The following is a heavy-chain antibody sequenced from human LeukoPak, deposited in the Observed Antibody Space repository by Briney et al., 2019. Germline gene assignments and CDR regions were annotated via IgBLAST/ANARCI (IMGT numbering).Heavy chain of an antibody. CDR3: ARDRGYSSGWFYGMDV. CDR1: GGSISSYY. V-gene: IGHV4-59*01. J-gene: IGHJ6*02. CDR2: IYYSGRT. Sequence: SETLSLTCTVSGGSISSYYWSWIRQPPGKGLEWIGYIYYSGRTNYNPSLKSRVTISVDTSKNQFSLKLSSVTAADTAVYYCARDRGYSSGWFYGMDVWGQGPTVTVSS. D-gene: IGHD6-19*01.